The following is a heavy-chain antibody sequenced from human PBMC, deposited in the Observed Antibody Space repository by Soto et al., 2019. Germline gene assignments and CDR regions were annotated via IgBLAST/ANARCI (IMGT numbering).Heavy chain of an antibody. Sequence: SETLSLTCTVSGGSISSGGYYWSWIRQHPGKGLEWIGYIYYSGSTYYNPSLKSRVTISVDTSKNQFSLKLSSVTAADTAVYYCARVDGDYDSWFDPWGQGTLVTVSS. J-gene: IGHJ5*02. CDR3: ARVDGDYDSWFDP. D-gene: IGHD4-17*01. CDR1: GGSISSGGYY. V-gene: IGHV4-31*03. CDR2: IYYSGST.